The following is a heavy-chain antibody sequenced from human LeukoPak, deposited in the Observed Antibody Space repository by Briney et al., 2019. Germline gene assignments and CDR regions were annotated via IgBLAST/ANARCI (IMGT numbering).Heavy chain of an antibody. J-gene: IGHJ4*02. Sequence: HAGGSLRLSCSASGFIFSYYNMNWVRQTPGKGLEWVLYISSTSTSIYYADSVMGRFSISRDKNSLYLQMNSLRADDTAVYYCATYPGYTYEVEAPRPARGYWGQGTLVTVP. CDR3: ATYPGYTYEVEAPRPARGY. CDR2: ISSTSTSI. CDR1: GFIFSYYN. V-gene: IGHV3-48*01. D-gene: IGHD5-18*01.